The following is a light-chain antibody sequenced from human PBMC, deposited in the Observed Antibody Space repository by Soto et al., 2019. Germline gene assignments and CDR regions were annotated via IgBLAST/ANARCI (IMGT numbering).Light chain of an antibody. CDR3: QQSHGIPYT. CDR1: QTISTY. Sequence: DIQMTQSPSSLSASVGDRVTITCRASQTISTYLNWYQQNPGKAPKLLIYAASTLQSGVPSRFSGSGSGTDFTLTFSSLQPEDFATYYCQQSHGIPYTFGQGTKLEIK. CDR2: AAS. J-gene: IGKJ2*01. V-gene: IGKV1-39*01.